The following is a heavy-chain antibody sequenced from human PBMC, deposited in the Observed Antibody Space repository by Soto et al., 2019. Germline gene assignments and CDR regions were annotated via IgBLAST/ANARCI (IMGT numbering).Heavy chain of an antibody. J-gene: IGHJ6*02. Sequence: QVQLVESGGGVVQPGRSLRLSCTASGFTFSNYGMHWVRQAPGKGLECVAVIWYDGSNKYYVDSVKGRFTISRDTSKNTLYLQMNSLRVEDTAVYYCARLVASETGYGMDVWGQGTTVTVSS. V-gene: IGHV3-33*01. D-gene: IGHD3-9*01. CDR2: IWYDGSNK. CDR1: GFTFSNYG. CDR3: ARLVASETGYGMDV.